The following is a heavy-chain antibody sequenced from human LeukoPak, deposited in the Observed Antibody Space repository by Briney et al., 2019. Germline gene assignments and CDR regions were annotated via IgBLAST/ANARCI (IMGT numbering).Heavy chain of an antibody. J-gene: IGHJ4*02. CDR2: TYYRSKLYN. V-gene: IGHV6-1*01. D-gene: IGHD6-6*01. CDR3: ARALSIAARRFDY. CDR1: GDSVSSNSAA. Sequence: SQTLSLTCALSGDSVSSNSAAWNWLRQSPSRGLEWRGRTYYRSKLYNDYAVSVKSRITINPDTSKNQFSLQLNSVTPEDTAVYYCARALSIAARRFDYWGQGTLVTVSS.